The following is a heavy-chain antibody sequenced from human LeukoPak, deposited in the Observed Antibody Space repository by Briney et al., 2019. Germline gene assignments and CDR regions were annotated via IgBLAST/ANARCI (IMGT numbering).Heavy chain of an antibody. CDR3: LRDLNWSLDQ. D-gene: IGHD1-20*01. V-gene: IGHV3-74*01. CDR1: GFTFSSYW. J-gene: IGHJ4*02. CDR2: IKSDGITI. Sequence: GGSLRLSCAASGFTFSSYWMCWVRQAPGKGLVWVSRIKSDGITITYADSVKGRFTISRDNAKNTLYLQMNSLRAEDTAVYYCLRDLNWSLDQWGQGTLVTVSS.